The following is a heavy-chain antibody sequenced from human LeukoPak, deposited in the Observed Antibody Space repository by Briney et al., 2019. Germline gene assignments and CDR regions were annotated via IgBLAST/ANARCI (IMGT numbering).Heavy chain of an antibody. CDR1: GFTFSSYA. V-gene: IGHV3-23*01. Sequence: HAGGSLRLSCAASGFTFSSYAMSWVRQAPGKGLEWVSAISGSGGSTYYADSVKGRFTISRDNSKNTLYLQMNSLRAEDTAVYYCAKERRARRFGELLKYWGQGTLVTVSS. D-gene: IGHD3-10*01. CDR3: AKERRARRFGELLKY. CDR2: ISGSGGST. J-gene: IGHJ4*02.